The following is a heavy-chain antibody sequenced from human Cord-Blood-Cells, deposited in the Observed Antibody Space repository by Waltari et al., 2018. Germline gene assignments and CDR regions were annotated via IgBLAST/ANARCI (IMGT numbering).Heavy chain of an antibody. D-gene: IGHD2-2*02. CDR3: ARDASGYCSSTSCYTGGSYFDY. V-gene: IGHV4-31*03. CDR1: GGSISSGGYS. Sequence: QVQLQESGPGLVKPSQTLSLTCTVSGGSISSGGYSWTCIRQHPGKGLEWIGYIYYSGSTYYNPSLKSRVTISVDTSKNRFSLKLSSVTAADTAVYYCARDASGYCSSTSCYTGGSYFDYWGQGTLVTVSS. J-gene: IGHJ4*02. CDR2: IYYSGST.